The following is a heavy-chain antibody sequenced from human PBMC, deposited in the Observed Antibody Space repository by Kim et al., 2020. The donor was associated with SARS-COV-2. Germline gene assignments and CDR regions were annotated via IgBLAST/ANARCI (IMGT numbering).Heavy chain of an antibody. CDR3: ARPSSSSSWSPDAFDI. CDR1: GYTFTSYG. Sequence: ASVKVSCKASGYTFTSYGISWVRQAPGQGLEWMGWISAYNGNTNYAQKLQGRVTMTTDTSTSTAYMELRSLRSDDTAMYYCARPSSSSSWSPDAFDIWGQGTMVTVSS. CDR2: ISAYNGNT. D-gene: IGHD6-13*01. V-gene: IGHV1-18*04. J-gene: IGHJ3*02.